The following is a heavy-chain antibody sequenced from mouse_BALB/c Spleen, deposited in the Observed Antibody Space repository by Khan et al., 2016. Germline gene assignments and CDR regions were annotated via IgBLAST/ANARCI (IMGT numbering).Heavy chain of an antibody. CDR2: IDTSDSYT. CDR1: GYTFTDYW. J-gene: IGHJ4*01. V-gene: IGHV1-69*01. CDR3: ARGGYDEGEAMDY. Sequence: QVQLKQSGAELVMPGASVKMSCKASGYTFTDYWMHWVKQRPGQGLEWIGAIDTSDSYTSYNQKFKGKATLTVDESSSTAYMQLSSLTSEDSAVYYWARGGYDEGEAMDYWGQGTSVTVSS. D-gene: IGHD2-14*01.